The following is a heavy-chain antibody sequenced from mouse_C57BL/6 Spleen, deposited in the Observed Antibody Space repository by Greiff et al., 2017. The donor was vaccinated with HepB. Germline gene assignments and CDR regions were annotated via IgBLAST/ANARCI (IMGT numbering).Heavy chain of an antibody. CDR3: ARSEGIYSGYENAMDD. Sequence: EVKLMESGGGLVKPGGSLKLSCAASGFTFSSYAMSWVRQTPEKRLEWVATISDGGSYTYYPDNVKGRFTISRDNAKNKLYLQMSQLKSEDTAMYYCARSEGIYSGYENAMDDWGQATSVTVSS. D-gene: IGHD2-2*01. CDR1: GFTFSSYA. CDR2: ISDGGSYT. J-gene: IGHJ4*01. V-gene: IGHV5-4*03.